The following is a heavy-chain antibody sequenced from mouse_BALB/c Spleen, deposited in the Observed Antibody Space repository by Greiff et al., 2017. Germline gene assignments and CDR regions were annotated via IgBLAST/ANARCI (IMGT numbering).Heavy chain of an antibody. J-gene: IGHJ3*01. CDR3: AREIYDGYYVGF. CDR2: IYPGDGDT. Sequence: VKLVESGAELVRPGSSVKISCKASGYAFSSYWMNWVKQRPGQGLEWIGQIYPGDGDTNYNGKFKGKATLTADKSSSTAYMQLSSLTSEDSAVYFCAREIYDGYYVGFWGQGTLVTVSA. D-gene: IGHD2-3*01. CDR1: GYAFSSYW. V-gene: IGHV1-80*01.